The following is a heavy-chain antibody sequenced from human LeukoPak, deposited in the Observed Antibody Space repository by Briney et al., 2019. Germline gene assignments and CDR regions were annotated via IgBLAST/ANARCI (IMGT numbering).Heavy chain of an antibody. CDR1: GFTFSSYW. CDR3: ARDQGTTVTGYYMDV. D-gene: IGHD4-17*01. Sequence: GGSLRLSCAASGFTFSSYWMSWVRQAPGKGLEWVANIKQDGSEKYYVDSVKGRFTISRDNAKNSLYLQMNSLRAEDTAVYYCARDQGTTVTGYYMDVWGKGTTVTVSS. V-gene: IGHV3-7*01. J-gene: IGHJ6*03. CDR2: IKQDGSEK.